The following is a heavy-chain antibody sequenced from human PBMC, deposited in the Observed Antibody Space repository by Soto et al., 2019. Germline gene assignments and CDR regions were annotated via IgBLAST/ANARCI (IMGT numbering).Heavy chain of an antibody. V-gene: IGHV3-30-3*01. J-gene: IGHJ4*02. CDR2: ISYDGSNK. Sequence: QVQLVESGGGVVQPGRSLRLSCASSGFTFSSYAMHWVRQAPGKGLEWVAVISYDGSNKYYAGSVKGRFTISRDNSKNTLYLQMNSLRAEDTAVYYCAREIEGTTSFDYWGQGTLVTVSS. D-gene: IGHD1-1*01. CDR3: AREIEGTTSFDY. CDR1: GFTFSSYA.